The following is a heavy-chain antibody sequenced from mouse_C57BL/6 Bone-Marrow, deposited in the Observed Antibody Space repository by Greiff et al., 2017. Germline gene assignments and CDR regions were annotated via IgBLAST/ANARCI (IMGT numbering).Heavy chain of an antibody. Sequence: EVKLVESGGGLVKPGGSLKLSCAASGFTFSSYTMSWVRQTPEKRLQWVAAISGGGGNTYYPDSVKGRFTISRYNDKNILYLQMSSLMSEDTALYYCSRQVTTVLATKYFDVWGTGTTVTVSS. D-gene: IGHD1-1*01. CDR1: GFTFSSYT. CDR2: ISGGGGNT. J-gene: IGHJ1*03. CDR3: SRQVTTVLATKYFDV. V-gene: IGHV5-9*01.